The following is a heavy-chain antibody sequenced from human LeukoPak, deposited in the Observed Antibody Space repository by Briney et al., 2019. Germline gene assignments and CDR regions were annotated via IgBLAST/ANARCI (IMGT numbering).Heavy chain of an antibody. CDR1: GYTFTSYD. V-gene: IGHV1-8*03. D-gene: IGHD6-13*01. Sequence: ASVKVSCKASGYTFTSYDINWVRQATGQGLEWMGWMNPNSGNTGYAQKFQGRVTITRNTSISTAYMELSSLRSEDTAVYYCARGLVARKSRKQQLAQPYYYYYMDVWGKGTTVTVSS. CDR2: MNPNSGNT. J-gene: IGHJ6*03. CDR3: ARGLVARKSRKQQLAQPYYYYYMDV.